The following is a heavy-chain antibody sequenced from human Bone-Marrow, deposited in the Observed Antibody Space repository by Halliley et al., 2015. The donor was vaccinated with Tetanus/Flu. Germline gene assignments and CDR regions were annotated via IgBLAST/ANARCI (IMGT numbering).Heavy chain of an antibody. V-gene: IGHV4-4*02. Sequence: TLSLTCAVSVGSITSANWWSWVRQPPGRGLEWIGEIFLGGRSNYSPSLESRVTLSIDTSKNQFSLRLSSVTAADTAMYYCARRYSGYDRYFDYWGQGTLVTVSS. CDR1: VGSITSANW. CDR3: ARRYSGYDRYFDY. CDR2: IFLGGRS. D-gene: IGHD5-12*01. J-gene: IGHJ4*02.